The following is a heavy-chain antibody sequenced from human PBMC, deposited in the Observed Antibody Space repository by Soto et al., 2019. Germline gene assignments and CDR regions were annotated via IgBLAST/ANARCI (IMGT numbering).Heavy chain of an antibody. D-gene: IGHD2-2*02. Sequence: QVQLQESGPGLVKSSQTLSLTCTVSGGSISSGGYYWSWIRQHPGKGLEWIGYIYYSGSTYYNPSLKSRVTISVDTSKNQFSLKLSSVTAADTAVYYCARDNVVVVPAAIPGVGNGMDVWGQGTTVTVSS. J-gene: IGHJ6*02. CDR3: ARDNVVVVPAAIPGVGNGMDV. CDR1: GGSISSGGYY. V-gene: IGHV4-31*03. CDR2: IYYSGST.